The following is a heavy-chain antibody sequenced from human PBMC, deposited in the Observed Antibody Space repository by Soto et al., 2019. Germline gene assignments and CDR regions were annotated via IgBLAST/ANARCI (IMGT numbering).Heavy chain of an antibody. D-gene: IGHD3-10*01. Sequence: QVQLVQSGAEVKKPGASVKVSCKASGYTFTAYNMNWVRQAPGQGLEWMGWINPNSGDTNYAQTFPGSVTMTRDTSISTAYMEQSRLRSDDTAVYYCAIDLGDWGPLTLVTVSS. CDR3: AIDLGD. J-gene: IGHJ4*02. V-gene: IGHV1-2*04. CDR2: INPNSGDT. CDR1: GYTFTAYN.